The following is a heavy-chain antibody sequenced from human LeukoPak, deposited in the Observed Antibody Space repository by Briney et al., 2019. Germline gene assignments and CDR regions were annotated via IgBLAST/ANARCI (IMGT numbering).Heavy chain of an antibody. CDR3: ARHGTSGTNLNWFDP. CDR1: GDTFNNYG. Sequence: SVKVSCKASGDTFNNYGFSWVRQAPGQGLEWMGGVIPMFGTAHYAQKFQGRVTITADESTSTAYMELSSLRTDDTAVYYCARHGTSGTNLNWFDPWGQGTLVTVSS. CDR2: VIPMFGTA. J-gene: IGHJ5*02. V-gene: IGHV1-69*13. D-gene: IGHD1-1*01.